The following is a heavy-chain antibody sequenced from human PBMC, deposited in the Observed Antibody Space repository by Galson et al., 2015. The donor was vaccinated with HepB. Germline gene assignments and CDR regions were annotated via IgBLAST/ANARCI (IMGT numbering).Heavy chain of an antibody. CDR3: ARERGDLEGDNAFDM. CDR1: GFSVNNDY. J-gene: IGHJ3*02. Sequence: SLRLSCAASGFSVNNDYMNWVRQPPGKGLEWVSVTYRSGNTYYADSVKGRFTIPRHISKNTLFLQMNSLRPEYTAVYFCARERGDLEGDNAFDMWGQGTMVTVSS. V-gene: IGHV3-53*04. CDR2: TYRSGNT. D-gene: IGHD2-21*02.